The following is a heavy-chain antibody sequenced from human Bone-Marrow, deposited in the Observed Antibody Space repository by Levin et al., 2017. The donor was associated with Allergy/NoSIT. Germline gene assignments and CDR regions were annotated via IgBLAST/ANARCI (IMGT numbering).Heavy chain of an antibody. V-gene: IGHV3-23*01. J-gene: IGHJ4*02. Sequence: GESLKISCVASGITFDMYAMSWVRQAPGRGLEWVSGIFASGGHTYYADFAKGRFTISRDNSKNTLYLQMNNLRAEDTAIYYCANFVDYGDNWGQGTLVTVSS. CDR3: ANFVDYGDN. CDR2: IFASGGHT. CDR1: GITFDMYA. D-gene: IGHD6-6*01.